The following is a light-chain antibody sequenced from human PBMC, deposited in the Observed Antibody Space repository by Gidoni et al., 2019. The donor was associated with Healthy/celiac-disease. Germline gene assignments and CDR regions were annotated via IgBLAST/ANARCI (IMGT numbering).Light chain of an antibody. Sequence: DIQMTQSASSVSASVGDRVTITCRASQVISSWLAWYQQKPGKAPKLLIYAASSLQSGVPSRVSGSGSGTDFTLTISSLQPEDFATYYCQQANSFPLTFGGGTKVEIK. CDR3: QQANSFPLT. V-gene: IGKV1-12*01. J-gene: IGKJ4*01. CDR1: QVISSW. CDR2: AAS.